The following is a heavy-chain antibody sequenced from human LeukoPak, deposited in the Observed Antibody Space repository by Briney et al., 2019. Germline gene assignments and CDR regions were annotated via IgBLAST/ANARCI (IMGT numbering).Heavy chain of an antibody. Sequence: GGSLRLSCAASGFTFSSYAMSWVRQAPGKGPEWVSAISGSGGSTYYADSVKGRFTISRDNSKNTLYLQMNSLRAEDTAVYYCAKEAGGKGLLTMVRGVIIKPIDYWGQGTLVTVSS. CDR2: ISGSGGST. CDR3: AKEAGGKGLLTMVRGVIIKPIDY. CDR1: GFTFSSYA. J-gene: IGHJ4*02. V-gene: IGHV3-23*01. D-gene: IGHD3-10*01.